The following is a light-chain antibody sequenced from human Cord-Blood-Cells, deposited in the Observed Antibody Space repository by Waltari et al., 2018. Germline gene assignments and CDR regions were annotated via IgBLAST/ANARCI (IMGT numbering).Light chain of an antibody. V-gene: IGLV3-1*01. CDR3: QAWDSSTAWV. CDR1: KLGDKY. J-gene: IGLJ2*01. CDR2: QDS. Sequence: SYELTQPPSVSVSPGQTASITCSGDKLGDKYACWYQQKPGQSPVLVIYQDSKRPSGSPERFSVSNSGNTATLTISGTQAMDEADYDCQAWDSSTAWVFGGGTKLTVL.